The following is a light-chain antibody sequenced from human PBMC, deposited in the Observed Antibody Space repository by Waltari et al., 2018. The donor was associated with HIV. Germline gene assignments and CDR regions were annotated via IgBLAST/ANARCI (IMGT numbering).Light chain of an antibody. J-gene: IGLJ2*01. CDR2: RVN. V-gene: IGLV2-14*01. CDR3: SSYTSADSLL. Sequence: QSALTQPPPVPGSPGQSITLSCTGATTDIGLYLLSPWYRHHPGTAPQLVIYRVNSRPSGVSDRFSGSKSGNTASLTSSSLQAEDEGDYYCSSYTSADSLLFGGGTKLTVL. CDR1: TTDIGLYLL.